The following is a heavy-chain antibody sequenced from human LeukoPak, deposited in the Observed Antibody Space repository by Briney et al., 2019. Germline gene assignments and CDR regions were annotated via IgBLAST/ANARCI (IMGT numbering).Heavy chain of an antibody. J-gene: IGHJ4*02. D-gene: IGHD3-3*01. V-gene: IGHV4-4*07. CDR1: GGSISSYY. CDR3: ARVHISAGYYDFWSGSIQAYYFDY. Sequence: PSETLSLTCTVSGGSISSYYWSWIRQPAGKGLEWIGRIYTSGSTNYNPSLKSRVTMSVDTSKNQFSLKLSSVTAADTAVYYCARVHISAGYYDFWSGSIQAYYFDYWGQGTLVTVSS. CDR2: IYTSGST.